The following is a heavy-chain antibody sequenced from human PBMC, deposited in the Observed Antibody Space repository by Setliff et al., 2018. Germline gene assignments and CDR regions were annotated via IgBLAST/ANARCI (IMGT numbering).Heavy chain of an antibody. V-gene: IGHV1-2*02. CDR2: IDPKSGST. CDR1: GYPFGGYY. J-gene: IGHJ4*02. D-gene: IGHD3-16*01. CDR3: AKQGDLAFDY. Sequence: ASVKVSCKTSGYPFGGYYIYWMRQAPGQGLEWMGWIDPKSGSTKYAVKVQGRVTMNRETSIRTIYMEVSSLTSDDTAMYYCAKQGDLAFDYWGQGTQVTVS.